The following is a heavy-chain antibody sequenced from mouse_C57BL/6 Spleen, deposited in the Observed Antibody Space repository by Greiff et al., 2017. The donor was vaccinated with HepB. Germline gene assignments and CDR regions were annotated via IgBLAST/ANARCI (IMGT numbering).Heavy chain of an antibody. D-gene: IGHD1-2*01. V-gene: IGHV1-55*01. Sequence: QVQLQQPGAELVKPGASVKMSCKASGYTFTSYWITWVKQRPGQGLEWIGDIYPGSGSTNYNEKFKSKATLTVDTSSSTAYMQLSSLTSEDSAVYYCAIPPLLRSSPYYFDYWGQGTTLTVSS. CDR3: AIPPLLRSSPYYFDY. CDR1: GYTFTSYW. J-gene: IGHJ2*01. CDR2: IYPGSGST.